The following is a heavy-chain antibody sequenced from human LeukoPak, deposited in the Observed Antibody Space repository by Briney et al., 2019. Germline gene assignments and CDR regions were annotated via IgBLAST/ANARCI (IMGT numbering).Heavy chain of an antibody. CDR1: GGSFTAYY. CDR2: IKHTGTT. Sequence: SETLSLTCGVSGGSFTAYYWSWIRQSPGKGLEWIGEIKHTGTTKFSPSLNSRVTISVVTSKNQFSLELTSVTAADTAVYYCARGQIPAAGRDTVYGLDVWGQGNTVTVSS. V-gene: IGHV4-34*01. J-gene: IGHJ6*02. CDR3: ARGQIPAAGRDTVYGLDV. D-gene: IGHD6-13*01.